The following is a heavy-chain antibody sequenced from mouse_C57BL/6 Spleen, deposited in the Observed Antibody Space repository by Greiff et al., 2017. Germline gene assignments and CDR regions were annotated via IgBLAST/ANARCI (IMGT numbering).Heavy chain of an antibody. Sequence: QVQLQQPGAELVKPGASVKLSCKASGYTFTSYWMQWVKQRPGQGLEWIGEIDPSDSYTNYNQKFKGKATLTVDTSSSTAYMQLSSLTSEDSAVYYCARSKGLLRAMDYWGQGTSVTVSS. CDR3: ARSKGLLRAMDY. CDR2: IDPSDSYT. J-gene: IGHJ4*01. V-gene: IGHV1-50*01. CDR1: GYTFTSYW. D-gene: IGHD1-1*01.